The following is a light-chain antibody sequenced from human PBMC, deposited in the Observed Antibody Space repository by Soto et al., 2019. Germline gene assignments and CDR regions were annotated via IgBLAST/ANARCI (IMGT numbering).Light chain of an antibody. J-gene: IGKJ4*01. CDR3: QQANSFPFT. CDR1: QDINSW. V-gene: IGKV1-12*02. Sequence: DIQMTQSPPSVSASVGDRVTITCRASQDINSWLAWYQQKPGKAPKLLIYAASSLQSGVPSRFSGSGSGTDYALTIGSLQPEDFATYYCQQANSFPFTFGGGTKVEIK. CDR2: AAS.